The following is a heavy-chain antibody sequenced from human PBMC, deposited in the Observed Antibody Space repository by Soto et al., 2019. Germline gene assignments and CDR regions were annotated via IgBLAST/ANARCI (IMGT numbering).Heavy chain of an antibody. CDR2: ISAYNGNT. J-gene: IGHJ6*02. V-gene: IGHV1-18*01. CDR1: GGTFSSYT. D-gene: IGHD3-10*01. Sequence: ASVKVSCKASGGTFSSYTISWVRQAPGQGLEWMGWISAYNGNTNYAQKLQGRVTMTRDTSTSTAYMELSSLRSEDTAVYYCTGDSGCMNVWGQGTRVTFS. CDR3: TGDSGCMNV.